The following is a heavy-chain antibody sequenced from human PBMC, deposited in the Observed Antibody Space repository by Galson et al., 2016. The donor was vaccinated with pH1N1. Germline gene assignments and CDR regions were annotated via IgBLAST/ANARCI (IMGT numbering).Heavy chain of an antibody. V-gene: IGHV3-30*18. D-gene: IGHD6-13*01. CDR1: GFTFSSYG. Sequence: SLRLSCAASGFTFSSYGFHWVRQAPGKGLEWVAVISYDGSNKYYADSVKGRFTISRDNSKNTLHLQMNSLRAEDTAVYYCAKVVRGSSWPSFDYWGQGTLVTVSS. CDR2: ISYDGSNK. CDR3: AKVVRGSSWPSFDY. J-gene: IGHJ4*02.